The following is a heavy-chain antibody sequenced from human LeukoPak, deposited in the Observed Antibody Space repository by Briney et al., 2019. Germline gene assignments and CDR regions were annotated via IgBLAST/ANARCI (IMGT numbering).Heavy chain of an antibody. J-gene: IGHJ4*02. CDR2: INPSGGST. D-gene: IGHD3-22*01. Sequence: EASVKVSCKASGYTFTSYYMHWVRQAPGQGLEWMGIINPSGGSTSYAQKFQGRVTMTRDTSTSTVYMELSSLRSEDTAVYYCAREVSVLDEDDSSGYSDYWGQGTLVNVSS. CDR3: AREVSVLDEDDSSGYSDY. CDR1: GYTFTSYY. V-gene: IGHV1-46*01.